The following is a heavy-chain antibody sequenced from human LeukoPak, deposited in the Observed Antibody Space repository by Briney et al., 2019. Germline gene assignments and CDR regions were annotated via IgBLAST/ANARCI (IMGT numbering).Heavy chain of an antibody. CDR3: ARDVVYYDGSGSPGGWCDP. CDR1: GGSVSSGSYY. D-gene: IGHD3-10*01. Sequence: PSETLSLTCTVSGGSVSSGSYYWSWLRQPPGKGLEWIGYIYYSGSTNYNPSLKGRVTISVDTSKNQFSLKVSSVTAADTAVYYCARDVVYYDGSGSPGGWCDPWGQGTLVTVSS. J-gene: IGHJ5*02. CDR2: IYYSGST. V-gene: IGHV4-61*01.